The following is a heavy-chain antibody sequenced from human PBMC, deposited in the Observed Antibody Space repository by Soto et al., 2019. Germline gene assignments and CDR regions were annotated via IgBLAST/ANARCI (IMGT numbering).Heavy chain of an antibody. CDR2: IYYSGST. J-gene: IGHJ4*02. CDR3: ARQIWGSSWYDYFDY. D-gene: IGHD6-13*01. V-gene: IGHV4-59*08. Sequence: SETLSLTCPVSGGSISSYYLSWIRQPPGKGLEWIGYIYYSGSTNYNPSLKSRVTISVDTSKNQFSLKLSSVTAADTAVYYCARQIWGSSWYDYFDYWGQGTLVTVSS. CDR1: GGSISSYY.